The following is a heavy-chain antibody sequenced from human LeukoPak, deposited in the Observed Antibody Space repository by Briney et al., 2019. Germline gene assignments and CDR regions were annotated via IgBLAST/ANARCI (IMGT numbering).Heavy chain of an antibody. V-gene: IGHV1-69*01. CDR2: IIPIFGTA. J-gene: IGHJ3*02. Sequence: SVKVSCKASGGTFSSYAISWVRQAPGQGLEWMGGIIPIFGTANYAQKFQGRVTITADESTSTVYMELSSLRSEDTAVYYCAITMIVVVITTPDAFDIWGQGTMVTVSS. CDR1: GGTFSSYA. CDR3: AITMIVVVITTPDAFDI. D-gene: IGHD3-22*01.